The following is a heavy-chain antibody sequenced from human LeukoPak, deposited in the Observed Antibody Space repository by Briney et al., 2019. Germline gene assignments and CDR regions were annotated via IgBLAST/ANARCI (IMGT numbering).Heavy chain of an antibody. J-gene: IGHJ4*02. V-gene: IGHV4-59*01. CDR2: IYHSGST. CDR1: GGSIISYY. D-gene: IGHD4-17*01. Sequence: SETLSLTCPVSGGSIISYYWTWNRQPPGKGLEWMGNIYHSGSTNYNPSLESRLTISVDTSKNQFSLKLRSVTAADTAVYYCARATTVTSFFSYWGQGALVTVSA. CDR3: ARATTVTSFFSY.